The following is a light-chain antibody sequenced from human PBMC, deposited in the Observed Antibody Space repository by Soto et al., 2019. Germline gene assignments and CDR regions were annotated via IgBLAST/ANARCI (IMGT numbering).Light chain of an antibody. V-gene: IGKV2-28*01. J-gene: IGKJ1*01. CDR1: QSLLHRNGKNY. Sequence: DIVMTQSPFSLAVTPGESASISCRSSQSLLHRNGKNYLDWYLQKPGQSPQLLIYLGSNRASGVPDRFSGSGSGTDFTLKISRVEAEDVGVYYCMQGTHWPPTWTFGQGTKVDNK. CDR3: MQGTHWPPTWT. CDR2: LGS.